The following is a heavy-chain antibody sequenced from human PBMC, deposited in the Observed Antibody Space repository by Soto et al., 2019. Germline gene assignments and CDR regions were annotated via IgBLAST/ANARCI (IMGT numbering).Heavy chain of an antibody. V-gene: IGHV3-30*18. Sequence: QVQLVESGGGVVQPGRSLRLSCATSGFTFSSYGMHWVRQAPGKGLEWVAVISYDGSNKYYADSVKGRFTISRDNSKNTLYMQMNSLRAEDTAVYYCAEGDYGHLYWGQGTLVTVAS. CDR3: AEGDYGHLY. J-gene: IGHJ4*02. CDR1: GFTFSSYG. D-gene: IGHD4-17*01. CDR2: ISYDGSNK.